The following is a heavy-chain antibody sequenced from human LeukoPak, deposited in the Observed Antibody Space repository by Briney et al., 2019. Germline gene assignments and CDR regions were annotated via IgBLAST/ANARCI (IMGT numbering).Heavy chain of an antibody. CDR1: GFTFSSYS. V-gene: IGHV3-21*01. J-gene: IGHJ4*02. Sequence: GGSLRLSCAASGFTFSSYSMNWVRQAPGKGLEWVSSISSSSSYIYYADSVKGRFTISRDNTKNSLYLQMSSLRAEDSAIYYCVRGDIVATPDWWGQGTLVTVSS. D-gene: IGHD5-12*01. CDR2: ISSSSSYI. CDR3: VRGDIVATPDW.